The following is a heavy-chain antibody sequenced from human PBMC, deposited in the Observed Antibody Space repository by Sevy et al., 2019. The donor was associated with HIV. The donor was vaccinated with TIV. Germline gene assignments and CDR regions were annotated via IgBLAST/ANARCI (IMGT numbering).Heavy chain of an antibody. V-gene: IGHV4-34*01. CDR1: GGSFSGYY. D-gene: IGHD3-22*01. CDR2: INHSGST. J-gene: IGHJ4*02. Sequence: SETLSLTCAVYGGSFSGYYWSWIRQPPGKGLEWIGEINHSGSTNYNPSLKSRVTISVDTSKNQFSLKLSSVTAADTAVYYCATTGTNASSGYYQRRYFDYWGQGTLVTVSS. CDR3: ATTGTNASSGYYQRRYFDY.